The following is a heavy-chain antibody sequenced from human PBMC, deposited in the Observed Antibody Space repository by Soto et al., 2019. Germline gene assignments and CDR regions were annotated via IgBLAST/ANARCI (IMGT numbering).Heavy chain of an antibody. CDR2: IDYSGTT. CDR3: ARRTGSSTYYFDY. Sequence: QLQLQESGPGLVKPSETLSLTCTVSGGSIGSSIYYWGWIRQPPGRGLEWIGIIDYSGTTYYNPSLKSRLTMSVDTSKNHFSLNLSSVTAADTAVHYCARRTGSSTYYFDYWGQGALVTVSS. CDR1: GGSIGSSIYY. D-gene: IGHD6-6*01. J-gene: IGHJ4*02. V-gene: IGHV4-39*02.